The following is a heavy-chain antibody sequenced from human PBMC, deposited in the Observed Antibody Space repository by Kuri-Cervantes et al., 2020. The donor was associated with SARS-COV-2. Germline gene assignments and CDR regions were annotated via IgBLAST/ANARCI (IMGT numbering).Heavy chain of an antibody. V-gene: IGHV4-39*01. CDR2: IYYSGST. CDR3: EKLDIRPASGAFDI. D-gene: IGHD6-6*01. J-gene: IGHJ3*02. CDR1: GGSISSSSYY. Sequence: SETLSLTCTVSGGSISSSSYYWGWIRQPPGKGREGIGCIYYSGSTYYNPSLKSRVTISVDTCKNQFYLKLSSVTAADAAVYSGEKLDIRPASGAFDIWGQGTMVTVSS.